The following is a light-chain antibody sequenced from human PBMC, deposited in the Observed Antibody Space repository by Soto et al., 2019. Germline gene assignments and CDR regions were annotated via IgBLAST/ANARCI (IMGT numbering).Light chain of an antibody. J-gene: IGKJ3*01. CDR3: QQYGSSSFT. CDR1: QSVSSSY. CDR2: GAS. Sequence: EIVLTQSPGTLSLSPGERATLSCRASQSVSSSYLAWYQQTPGQAPRLLIYGASSRATAIPDRFSGSGSGTDFTSTISRLDPEDIAVYYCQQYGSSSFTFGPGTKVDIK. V-gene: IGKV3-20*01.